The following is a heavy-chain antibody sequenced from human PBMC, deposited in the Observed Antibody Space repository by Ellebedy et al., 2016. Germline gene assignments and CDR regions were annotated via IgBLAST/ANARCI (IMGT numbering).Heavy chain of an antibody. D-gene: IGHD3-16*01. CDR3: AKHEDRWGSYLEN. J-gene: IGHJ4*02. CDR2: IKSKPDGGTT. V-gene: IGHV3-15*05. CDR1: GVYFTNAW. Sequence: GGSLRLXXAVPGVYFTNAWMTWVRQAPGKGLEWVGLIKSKPDGGTTDYATPVKGRFTISRDESKNTVYLQMNSLRTEDTAVYYCAKHEDRWGSYLENWGQGTLVTVSS.